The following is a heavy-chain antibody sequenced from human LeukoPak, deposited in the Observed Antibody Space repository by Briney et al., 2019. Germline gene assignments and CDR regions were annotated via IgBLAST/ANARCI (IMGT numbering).Heavy chain of an antibody. CDR1: GSTFDGYA. J-gene: IGHJ6*02. V-gene: IGHV3-23*01. D-gene: IGHD1-7*01. Sequence: GGSLSLSCTASGSTFDGYAMSWVRRAPGKGLEWVSSISGGSEDTYYADSVKGRFTISRDNSKSTLYLQMNSLTAADTAVYYCARTIAQYSNSWLYFYYGLDVWGQGTTVTVSS. CDR2: ISGGSEDT. CDR3: ARTIAQYSNSWLYFYYGLDV.